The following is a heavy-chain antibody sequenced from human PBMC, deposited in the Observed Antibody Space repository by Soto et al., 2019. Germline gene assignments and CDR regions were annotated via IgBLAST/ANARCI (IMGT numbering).Heavy chain of an antibody. CDR3: ARDSVRDYLYYYYGMDV. CDR2: IGTSSSYI. CDR1: GFTFSSYT. D-gene: IGHD4-17*01. J-gene: IGHJ6*02. Sequence: AGSLRLSCAASGFTFSSYTMNWVRQSPGRGLEWVSSIGTSSSYIYYADSVKGRFTISRDNAKNSLFLQMNSLRADDTAVYYCARDSVRDYLYYYYGMDVWGQGTTVTVS. V-gene: IGHV3-21*01.